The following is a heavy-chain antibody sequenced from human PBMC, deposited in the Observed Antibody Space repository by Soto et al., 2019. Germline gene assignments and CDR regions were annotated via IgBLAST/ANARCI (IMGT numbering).Heavy chain of an antibody. CDR2: VSPPFRTS. Sequence: QVQLVQSGAEVKKPGSSVKVSYKTSGVSFNNNGIGWVRQAPGHGLEWMGGVSPPFRTSNYARKFQGRISITADASTGTVNMELSSLTSEDTAQYYCARVLYYGSGSYSPYGMDVWGQGTTVTVSS. D-gene: IGHD3-10*01. V-gene: IGHV1-69*01. CDR3: ARVLYYGSGSYSPYGMDV. CDR1: GVSFNNNG. J-gene: IGHJ6*02.